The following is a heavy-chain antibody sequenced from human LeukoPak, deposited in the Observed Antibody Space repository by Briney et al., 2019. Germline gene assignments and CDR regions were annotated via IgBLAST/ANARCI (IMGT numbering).Heavy chain of an antibody. Sequence: ASVKVSCKASGYTFTGYYMHWVRQAPGQGLEWMGWINPNSGGTNYARKSQGRVTMTRDTSISTAYMELSRLRSDDTAVYYCARDRESSCSSTSCHNWFDPWGQGTLVTVSS. J-gene: IGHJ5*02. CDR2: INPNSGGT. D-gene: IGHD2-2*01. CDR1: GYTFTGYY. CDR3: ARDRESSCSSTSCHNWFDP. V-gene: IGHV1-2*02.